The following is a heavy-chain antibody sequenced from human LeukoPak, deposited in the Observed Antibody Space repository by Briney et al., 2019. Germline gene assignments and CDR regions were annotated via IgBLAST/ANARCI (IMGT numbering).Heavy chain of an antibody. CDR1: GGSISSGGYY. CDR2: IYYSGST. D-gene: IGHD1-14*01. J-gene: IGHJ4*02. Sequence: SETLSLTCTVSGGSISSGGYYWSWIRQHPGKGLEWIGYIYYSGSTYYNPSLKSRVTISVDTSKNQFSLKLSSVTAADTAVYYCARQPHLGFDYWGQGTLVTVSS. V-gene: IGHV4-31*03. CDR3: ARQPHLGFDY.